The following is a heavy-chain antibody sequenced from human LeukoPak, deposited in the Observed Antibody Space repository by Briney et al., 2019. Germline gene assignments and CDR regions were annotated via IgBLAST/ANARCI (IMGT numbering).Heavy chain of an antibody. J-gene: IGHJ3*02. CDR3: ARDEVYCSSTSCPNSVAFDI. V-gene: IGHV1-18*01. CDR2: ISAYNGNT. D-gene: IGHD2-2*01. CDR1: GYTFTSYG. Sequence: ASVNVSCKASGYTFTSYGISWVRQAPGQGLEWMGWISAYNGNTNYAQKLQGRVTMTTDTSTSTAYMELRSLRSDDTAVYYCARDEVYCSSTSCPNSVAFDIWGQGTMVTVSS.